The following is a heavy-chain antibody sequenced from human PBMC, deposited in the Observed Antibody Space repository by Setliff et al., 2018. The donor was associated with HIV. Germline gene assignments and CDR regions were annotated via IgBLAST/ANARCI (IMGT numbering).Heavy chain of an antibody. CDR1: GGSFSGYY. CDR3: ARGRAIHYYDSSGYNA. J-gene: IGHJ5*02. CDR2: INHSGST. Sequence: SETLSLTCAVYGGSFSGYYWSWIRQPPGKGLEWIGEINHSGSTNYNPSLKSRVTISVDTSKNQFSLELSSVTAADTAVYYCARGRAIHYYDSSGYNAWGQGILVTVSS. D-gene: IGHD3-22*01. V-gene: IGHV4-34*01.